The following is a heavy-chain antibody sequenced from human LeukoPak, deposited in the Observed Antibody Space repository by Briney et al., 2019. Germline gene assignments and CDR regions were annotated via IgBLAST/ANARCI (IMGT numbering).Heavy chain of an antibody. V-gene: IGHV3-66*01. CDR3: ARRITVIDDAFDI. Sequence: GGSLRLSCAASGFTVSSNYMSWVRQAPGKGLEWVSVIYSGGSTYYADSVKGRFTISRDNSKNTLYLQMNSLRAEDTAVYYCARRITVIDDAFDIWGQGTMVTVSS. CDR1: GFTVSSNY. D-gene: IGHD3-22*01. CDR2: IYSGGST. J-gene: IGHJ3*02.